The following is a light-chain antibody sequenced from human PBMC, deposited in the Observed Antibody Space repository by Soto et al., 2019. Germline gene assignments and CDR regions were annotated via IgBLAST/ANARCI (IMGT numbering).Light chain of an antibody. CDR3: GSWDSSLSAYV. CDR1: SSNIGRYF. V-gene: IGLV1-51*01. Sequence: QSVLTQPPSVSAAPGQKVTISCSGSSSNIGRYFVCWYQQLPGTAPKLLIFDNDKRPSGIPDRFSGSKSGTSATLGITGLQTGDEAEYFCGSWDSSLSAYVFGTGTKGTVL. CDR2: DND. J-gene: IGLJ1*01.